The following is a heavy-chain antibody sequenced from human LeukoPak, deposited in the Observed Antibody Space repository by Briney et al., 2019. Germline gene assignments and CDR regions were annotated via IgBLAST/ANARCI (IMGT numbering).Heavy chain of an antibody. J-gene: IGHJ4*02. D-gene: IGHD3-10*01. Sequence: QAGGSLRLSCAASGFTFSSYGMHWARQAPGKGLEWVAVIWYDGSNKYYADSVKGRFTISRDNSKNTLYLQMNSLRAEDTAVYYCARDRNPRGSGSYGVDYWGQGTLVTVSS. CDR1: GFTFSSYG. CDR3: ARDRNPRGSGSYGVDY. V-gene: IGHV3-33*01. CDR2: IWYDGSNK.